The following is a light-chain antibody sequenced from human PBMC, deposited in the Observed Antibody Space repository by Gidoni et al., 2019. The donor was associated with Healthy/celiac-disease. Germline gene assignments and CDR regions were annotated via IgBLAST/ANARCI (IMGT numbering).Light chain of an antibody. J-gene: IGLJ3*02. Sequence: QSALPQPPSASGSPGPSVTISCTGTSSDVGGYKYVSWYQQHPGKAPKLMIYEVSKRPSGVPDRFFGSKSGNTASLTVSGLQAEDEAEYYCSSYAGSNNWVFGGGTKLTVL. CDR1: SSDVGGYKY. CDR3: SSYAGSNNWV. V-gene: IGLV2-8*01. CDR2: EVS.